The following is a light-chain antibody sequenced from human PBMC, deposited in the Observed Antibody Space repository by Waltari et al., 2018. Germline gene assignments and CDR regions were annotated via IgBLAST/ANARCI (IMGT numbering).Light chain of an antibody. J-gene: IGKJ1*01. V-gene: IGKV3-15*01. Sequence: EIEMTQSPATLSVSLGERATLPCRASQNVYTNLAWYQQRPGQAPRLLIYDASTRATDILARFSGSGSGTEFTLTISSLESEDFAIFYCQQYMNWPRTFGQGTKVEIK. CDR1: QNVYTN. CDR3: QQYMNWPRT. CDR2: DAS.